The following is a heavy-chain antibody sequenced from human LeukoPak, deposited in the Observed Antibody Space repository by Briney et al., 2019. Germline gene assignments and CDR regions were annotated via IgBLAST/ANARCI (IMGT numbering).Heavy chain of an antibody. V-gene: IGHV4-59*01. CDR2: IYYSGST. CDR1: GGSISSYY. Sequence: PSGTLSLTCTVSGGSISSYYWSWIRQPPGRGLEWIGYIYYSGSTNYNPSLKSRVAISVDTSKNQFSLKLSSVTAADTAVYHCARSSVKYYYYYYMDVWGKGTTVTISS. CDR3: ARSSVKYYYYYYMDV. J-gene: IGHJ6*03. D-gene: IGHD4-17*01.